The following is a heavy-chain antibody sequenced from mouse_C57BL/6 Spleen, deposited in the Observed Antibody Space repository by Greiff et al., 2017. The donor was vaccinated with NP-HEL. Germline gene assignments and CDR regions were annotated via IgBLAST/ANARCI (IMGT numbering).Heavy chain of an antibody. Sequence: VQLQQSGAELVRPGTSVKLSCTASGYTFTSYWMHWVKQRPGQGLEWLGVIDPSDSYTNYTQKFKGKATWTVDTSSSTAYMQLSSLTSEDSAVYYCARDYYGSSLYYFDYWGQGTTLTVSS. CDR2: IDPSDSYT. V-gene: IGHV1-59*01. J-gene: IGHJ2*01. CDR1: GYTFTSYW. CDR3: ARDYYGSSLYYFDY. D-gene: IGHD1-1*01.